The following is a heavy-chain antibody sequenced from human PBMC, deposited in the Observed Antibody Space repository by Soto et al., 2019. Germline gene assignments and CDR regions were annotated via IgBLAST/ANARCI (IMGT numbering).Heavy chain of an antibody. J-gene: IGHJ4*02. CDR1: GFSLSTSGVG. CDR2: IYWDDDK. D-gene: IGHD1-1*01. Sequence: QITLKESGPTRVKPTQTLTLTCTFSGFSLSTSGVGVGWIRQPPGKALERLALIYWDDDKRYSPSLKSRLTITTDPAQNQVVLTMAHMAPVDTATYFCAHSAGLQGKWKGGYFDFWGEGALDTVSS. CDR3: AHSAGLQGKWKGGYFDF. V-gene: IGHV2-5*02.